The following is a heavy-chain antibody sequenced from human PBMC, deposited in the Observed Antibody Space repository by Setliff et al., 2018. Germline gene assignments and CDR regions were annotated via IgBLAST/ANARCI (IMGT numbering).Heavy chain of an antibody. CDR1: GGSISSHY. CDR2: ISYSGST. CDR3: ARGYKYYYDSSGYFSY. Sequence: PSETLSLTCTVSGGSISSHYWSWVRQPPGKGLEWIGSISYSGSTNHNPSLKNRVTISVDTSKKQFSLKLSSVTAADTAVYYCARGYKYYYDSSGYFSYWGQGTLVTVSS. J-gene: IGHJ4*02. D-gene: IGHD3-22*01. V-gene: IGHV4-59*08.